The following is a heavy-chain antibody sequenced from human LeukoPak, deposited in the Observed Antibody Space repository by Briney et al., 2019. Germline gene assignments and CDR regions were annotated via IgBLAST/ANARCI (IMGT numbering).Heavy chain of an antibody. CDR1: AGSINSYY. J-gene: IGHJ4*02. V-gene: IGHV4-59*01. D-gene: IGHD6-19*01. CDR2: IDYSGST. Sequence: SETLSLTCTVSAGSINSYYWSWIRQPPGKGLEWIGYIDYSGSTNYNPSLKSRVTISVDTSESQFSLKLTSVTAADTAVYYCARGNGWYYYWGQGTLVTVSS. CDR3: ARGNGWYYY.